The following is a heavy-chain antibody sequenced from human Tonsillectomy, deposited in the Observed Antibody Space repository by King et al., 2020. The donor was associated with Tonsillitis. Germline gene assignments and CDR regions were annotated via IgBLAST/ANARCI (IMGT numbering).Heavy chain of an antibody. CDR1: GYTFTSYG. J-gene: IGHJ4*02. CDR3: ARDLAGYFDY. CDR2: FYYSGTT. V-gene: IGHV4-38-2*02. Sequence: DQLVQSGGEVEAPGASVKVSCKASGYTFTSYGISWVRQAPGQGLEWIGSFYYSGTTYYSPSLKSRATISGDTSKNQFSLKLSSVTAADTAVYYCARDLAGYFDYWGQGTLVTVSS.